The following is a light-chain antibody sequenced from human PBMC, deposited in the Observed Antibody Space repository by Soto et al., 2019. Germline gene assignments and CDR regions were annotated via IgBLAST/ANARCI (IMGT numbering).Light chain of an antibody. CDR3: QQYNNWHPLT. V-gene: IGKV3-15*01. J-gene: IGKJ4*01. Sequence: EIVMTQSPATLSVSPGERATLSCRASKSVSRNLAWYQQKPGQAPRLLIYGASSRATGIPARFSGSGSGTEFTLTISSLQSEDFAVYYCQQYNNWHPLTFGGGTKVEIK. CDR2: GAS. CDR1: KSVSRN.